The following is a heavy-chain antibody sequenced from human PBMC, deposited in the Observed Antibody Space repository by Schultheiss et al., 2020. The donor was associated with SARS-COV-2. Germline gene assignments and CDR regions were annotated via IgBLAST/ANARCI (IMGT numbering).Heavy chain of an antibody. V-gene: IGHV3-21*01. CDR2: IISSSKT. CDR3: ARDDGSIALK. J-gene: IGHJ4*02. Sequence: GGSLRLSCAASGFTFSSYSMNWVRQAPGKGLEWVSSIISSSKTYYPDSAKGRFTISRDNARNSLFLQMNSLRAEDTAVYYCARDDGSIALKWGQGTLVTVSS. D-gene: IGHD2-15*01. CDR1: GFTFSSYS.